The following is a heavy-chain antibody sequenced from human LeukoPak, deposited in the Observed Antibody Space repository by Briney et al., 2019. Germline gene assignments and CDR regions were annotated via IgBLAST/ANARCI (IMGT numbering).Heavy chain of an antibody. D-gene: IGHD6-19*01. CDR3: ARHRSPSSLSYFDI. J-gene: IGHJ4*02. CDR1: GASISSYY. Sequence: SETLSLTCTVSGASISSYYWSWIRQPPGKGLEWIGYVYTSETTNSNPSLRSRVTISIDTSKNQFSLRLSSVTAADTAVYYCARHRSPSSLSYFDIWGQGTLVIVSS. V-gene: IGHV4-4*09. CDR2: VYTSETT.